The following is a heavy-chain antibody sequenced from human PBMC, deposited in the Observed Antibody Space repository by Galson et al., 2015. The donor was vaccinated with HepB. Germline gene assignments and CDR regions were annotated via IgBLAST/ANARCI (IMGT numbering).Heavy chain of an antibody. CDR3: ARARGYCSGGSCTFDGSRGAFDI. CDR1: GDSVSSNSAA. Sequence: CAISGDSVSSNSAAWNWIRQSPSRGLEWLGRAYYRSKWYNDYAVSVKSRITINPDTSKNQFSLQLGSVTPDDTAVYYCARARGYCSGGSCTFDGSRGAFDIWVQGTMVTVSS. V-gene: IGHV6-1*01. D-gene: IGHD2-15*01. J-gene: IGHJ3*02. CDR2: AYYRSKWYN.